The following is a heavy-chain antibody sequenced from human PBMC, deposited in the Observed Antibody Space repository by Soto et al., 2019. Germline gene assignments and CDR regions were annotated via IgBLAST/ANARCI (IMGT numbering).Heavy chain of an antibody. CDR2: ISWNSGSI. V-gene: IGHV3-9*01. D-gene: IGHD6-19*01. CDR1: GFTFDDYA. CDR3: AKDVGYSSGWYVNYFDY. J-gene: IGHJ4*02. Sequence: SLRLSCAASGFTFDDYAMHWVRQAPGKGLEWVSGISWNSGSIDYADSVKGRFTISRDNAKNSLYLQMNSLRAEDTALYYCAKDVGYSSGWYVNYFDYWGQGTLVTVSS.